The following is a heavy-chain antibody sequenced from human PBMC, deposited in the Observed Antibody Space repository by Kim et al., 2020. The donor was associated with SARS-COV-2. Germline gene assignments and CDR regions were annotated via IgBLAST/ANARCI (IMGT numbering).Heavy chain of an antibody. J-gene: IGHJ4*02. Sequence: ASVKVSCKASGYTFTSYGISWVRQAPGQGLEWMGWISAYNGNTNYAQKLQGRVTMTTDTSTSTAYMELRSLRSDDTAVYYCARALYDFWSGPRPHPGGYWGQGTLVTVSS. CDR3: ARALYDFWSGPRPHPGGY. CDR1: GYTFTSYG. V-gene: IGHV1-18*01. CDR2: ISAYNGNT. D-gene: IGHD3-3*01.